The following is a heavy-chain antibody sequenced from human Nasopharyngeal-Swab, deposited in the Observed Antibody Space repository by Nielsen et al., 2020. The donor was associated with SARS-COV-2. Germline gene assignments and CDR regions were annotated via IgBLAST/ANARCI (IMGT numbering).Heavy chain of an antibody. CDR3: ARGSPPGLVPSALGVIFYYYFYMYV. CDR1: GGSFSGYY. Sequence: SETLSLTCAVYGGSFSGYYWSWIRQPPGKGLEWIGVINHSGSTHYNPSVKSRVTISVDTSKNQFSLKLSSVTASDTAVYYCARGSPPGLVPSALGVIFYYYFYMYVWGKGTTVTVSS. D-gene: IGHD2-2*01. V-gene: IGHV4-34*01. J-gene: IGHJ6*03. CDR2: INHSGST.